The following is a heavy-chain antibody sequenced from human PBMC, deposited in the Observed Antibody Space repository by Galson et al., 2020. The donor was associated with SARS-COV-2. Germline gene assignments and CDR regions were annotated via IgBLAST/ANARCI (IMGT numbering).Heavy chain of an antibody. CDR1: GFPFSSYW. D-gene: IGHD3-9*01. CDR2: ITNDGSTT. Sequence: GGSLRLSCAASGFPFSSYWMHWVRQAPGKGLVWVSRITNDGSTTSYADSVKGRFTISRDNAKNTVYLQINSLRAEDTAVYYCSRDILTTPYYGGQGALVTVSS. V-gene: IGHV3-74*03. CDR3: SRDILTTPYY. J-gene: IGHJ4*02.